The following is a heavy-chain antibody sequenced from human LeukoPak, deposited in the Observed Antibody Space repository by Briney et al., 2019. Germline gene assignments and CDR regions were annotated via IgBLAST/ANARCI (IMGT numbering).Heavy chain of an antibody. D-gene: IGHD2-2*01. V-gene: IGHV1-69*01. CDR3: ARSIRGCSSTPCYEDY. J-gene: IGHJ4*02. Sequence: SVKVSCKASGGTFSSYAISWVRQAPGQGLEWMGGIIPIFGTANYAQKFQGRVTITADESTSTAYMELSSLRSEDTAVYFCARSIRGCSSTPCYEDYWGQGTLVTVSS. CDR1: GGTFSSYA. CDR2: IIPIFGTA.